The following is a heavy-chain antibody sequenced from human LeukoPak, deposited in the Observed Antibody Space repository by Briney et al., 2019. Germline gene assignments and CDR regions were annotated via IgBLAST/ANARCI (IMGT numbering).Heavy chain of an antibody. V-gene: IGHV3-30*03. J-gene: IGHJ4*02. CDR3: ARDRAWNYFDY. D-gene: IGHD3-3*01. CDR1: GFTFSRHG. Sequence: GGSLRFSCAPSGFTFSRHGMHWVRQAPGKGLEWVAIISNDGSRKYYAHSVEGRFTISRDNSKNTLYLQMDSLRAEDTAVYYCARDRAWNYFDYWGQGTLVTVSS. CDR2: ISNDGSRK.